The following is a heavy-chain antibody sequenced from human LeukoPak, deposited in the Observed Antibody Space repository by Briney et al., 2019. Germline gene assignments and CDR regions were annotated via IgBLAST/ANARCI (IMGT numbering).Heavy chain of an antibody. J-gene: IGHJ4*02. CDR3: ARDGDFTKQLATGCFDY. CDR2: IWYDGGNI. Sequence: PGGSLRLSCAASGFSFSTFVMHWGRQAPGNGLEWVALIWYDGGNIFYADSVKGRFTISRDNSKNTLYLQMNSLRDEDTAVYYCARDGDFTKQLATGCFDYWGQGSLVTVSS. V-gene: IGHV3-33*01. CDR1: GFSFSTFV. D-gene: IGHD6-13*01.